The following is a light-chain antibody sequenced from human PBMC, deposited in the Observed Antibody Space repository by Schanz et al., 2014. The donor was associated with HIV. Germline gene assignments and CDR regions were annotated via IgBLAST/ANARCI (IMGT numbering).Light chain of an antibody. J-gene: IGLJ3*02. V-gene: IGLV8-61*01. Sequence: QAVVTQEPSFPSSPGGTVPLPFFFLSGSFSLPPSPSWHQQTPGQAPRTLIYNTNTRSSGVPDRFSGSILGNKAALTITGAQADDESDYYCMRERGSGLWVFGGGTKLTVL. CDR1: SGSFSLPPS. CDR2: NTN. CDR3: MRERGSGLWV.